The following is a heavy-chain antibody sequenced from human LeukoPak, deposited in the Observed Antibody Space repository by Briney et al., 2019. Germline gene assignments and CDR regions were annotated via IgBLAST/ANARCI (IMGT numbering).Heavy chain of an antibody. CDR1: GYTLTELS. CDR2: FDPEDGET. CDR3: ATEITSGSYYKYYYYMDV. Sequence: ASVKVSCKVSGYTLTELSMHWVRQAPGKGLEWMGGFDPEDGETIYAQKFQGRVTMTEDTSTDTAYMELSSLRSEDTAVYYCATEITSGSYYKYYYYMDVWGKGTTVTVSS. J-gene: IGHJ6*03. D-gene: IGHD3-10*01. V-gene: IGHV1-24*01.